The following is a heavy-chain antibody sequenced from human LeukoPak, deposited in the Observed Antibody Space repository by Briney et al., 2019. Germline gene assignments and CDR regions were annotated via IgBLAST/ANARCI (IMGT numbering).Heavy chain of an antibody. CDR1: GFAFSDYS. Sequence: GGSLRLSCAASGFAFSDYSMNWVRQAPGKGLEWVSYISSSDNTIHYADSVKGRFTVSRDNAKNSLYLEMNSLRDEDTAVYYCARVHRGYSYGRLDYWGQGTLVTVSS. CDR2: ISSSDNTI. D-gene: IGHD5-18*01. V-gene: IGHV3-48*02. CDR3: ARVHRGYSYGRLDY. J-gene: IGHJ4*02.